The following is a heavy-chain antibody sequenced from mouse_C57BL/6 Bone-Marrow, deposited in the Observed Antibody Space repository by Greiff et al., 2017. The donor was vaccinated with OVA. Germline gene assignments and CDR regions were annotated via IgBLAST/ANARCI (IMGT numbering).Heavy chain of an antibody. V-gene: IGHV2-9-1*01. D-gene: IGHD1-1*01. CDR2: IWPGGGT. CDR3: ARLLRYYYYAMDY. Sequence: QVQLKESGPGLVAPSQSLSITCTVSGFSLTSYAISWVRQPPGKGLEWLGVIWPGGGTNYNSALKSRLSISKDNSKSQVFLKMNSLQTDDTARYYCARLLRYYYYAMDYWGQGTSVTVSS. J-gene: IGHJ4*01. CDR1: GFSLTSYA.